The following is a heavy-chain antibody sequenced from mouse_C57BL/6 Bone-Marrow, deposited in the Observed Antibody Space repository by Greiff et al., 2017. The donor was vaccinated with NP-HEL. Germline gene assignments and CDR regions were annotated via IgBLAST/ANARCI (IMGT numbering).Heavy chain of an antibody. D-gene: IGHD2-3*01. CDR1: GYTFTSYW. CDR3: ARSWDGYPFYAMDY. Sequence: VQLQQPGAELVMPGASVKLSCKASGYTFTSYWMHWVKQRPGQGLEWIGEIDPSDSYTNYNQKFKGKSTLTVDKSSSTAYMQLSSLTSEDSAVYYCARSWDGYPFYAMDYWGQGTSVTVSS. J-gene: IGHJ4*01. CDR2: IDPSDSYT. V-gene: IGHV1-69*01.